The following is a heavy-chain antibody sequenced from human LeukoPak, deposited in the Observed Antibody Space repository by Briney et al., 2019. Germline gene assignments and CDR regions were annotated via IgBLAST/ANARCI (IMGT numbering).Heavy chain of an antibody. CDR3: AREEGEVEPWDDAFDI. D-gene: IGHD1-1*01. CDR2: ISSSSSYI. CDR1: GFTFSSYS. J-gene: IGHJ3*02. Sequence: PGGSLRLSCAASGFTFSSYSMNWVRQAPGKGLEWVSSISSSSSYIYYADSVKGRFTISRDNAKNSLYLQMNSLRAEDTAVYYCAREEGEVEPWDDAFDIWGQGTMVTVSS. V-gene: IGHV3-21*01.